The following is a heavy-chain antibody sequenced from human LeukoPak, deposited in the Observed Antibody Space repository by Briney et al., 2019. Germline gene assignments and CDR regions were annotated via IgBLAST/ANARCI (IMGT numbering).Heavy chain of an antibody. D-gene: IGHD3-22*01. V-gene: IGHV4-31*03. CDR1: GGSISSGGYY. CDR2: IYYSGST. J-gene: IGHJ4*02. CDR3: ARGSYDSSGCHSPSPLFDY. Sequence: SETLSLTCTVSGGSISSGGYYWSWIRQHPGKGLEWIGYIYYSGSTYYNPSLKSRVTISVDTSKNQFSLKLSSVTAADTAVYYCARGSYDSSGCHSPSPLFDYWGQGTLVTVSS.